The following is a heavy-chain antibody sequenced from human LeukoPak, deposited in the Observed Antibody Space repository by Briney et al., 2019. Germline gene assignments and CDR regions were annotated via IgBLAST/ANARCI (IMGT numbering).Heavy chain of an antibody. CDR3: ARWLVRGSRSSYFDY. D-gene: IGHD6-6*01. Sequence: ASVKVSCKASGYTFTNYDFNWVRQATGQGLECMGWMNPNSGATGYAQKFQGRVTMTRDTSINTAYMELSSLRSEDTAVYYCARWLVRGSRSSYFDYWGQGTLVTVSS. CDR2: MNPNSGAT. J-gene: IGHJ4*02. CDR1: GYTFTNYD. V-gene: IGHV1-8*01.